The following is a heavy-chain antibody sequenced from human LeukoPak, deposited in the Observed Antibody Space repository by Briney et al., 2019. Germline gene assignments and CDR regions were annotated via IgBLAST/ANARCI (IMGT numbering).Heavy chain of an antibody. Sequence: SGGSLRLSCAASGFTFSSYSMNWVRQAPGKGLEWVSSISSSSSYIYYADSVKGRFTISRDNAKNSLYLQMNSLRAEDTAVYYCARDRVTILGVVLNPWGQGTLVTVSS. J-gene: IGHJ5*02. CDR1: GFTFSSYS. CDR3: ARDRVTILGVVLNP. D-gene: IGHD3-3*01. CDR2: ISSSSSYI. V-gene: IGHV3-21*01.